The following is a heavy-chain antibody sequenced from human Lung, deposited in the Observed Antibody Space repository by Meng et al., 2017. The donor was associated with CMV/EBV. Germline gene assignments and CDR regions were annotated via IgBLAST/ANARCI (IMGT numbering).Heavy chain of an antibody. CDR1: GFTFNNYW. CDR2: IKQDGSEK. CDR3: ARDAPYCSSTSCYYSYGLDF. D-gene: IGHD2-2*01. J-gene: IGHJ6*02. V-gene: IGHV3-7*01. Sequence: GESLKISCAASGFTFNNYWMTWVRQAPGKGLEWVANIKQDGSEKYYVDSVKGRFTVSRDNAKNSLYLQMNSLRAEDTAVDYCARDAPYCSSTSCYYSYGLDFXGQGXTVTFSS.